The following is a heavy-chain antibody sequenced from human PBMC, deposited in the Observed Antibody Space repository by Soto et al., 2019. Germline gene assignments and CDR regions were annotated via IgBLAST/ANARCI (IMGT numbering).Heavy chain of an antibody. Sequence: GESLKISCKGSGYSFTSYWIGWVRQMPGKGLEWMGIIYPGDSDTRYSPSFQGQVTISADKSISTAYLQWSSLKASDTAMYYCASRKTGGIAVAGHDAFDIWGQGTMVNVSS. D-gene: IGHD6-19*01. CDR2: IYPGDSDT. CDR3: ASRKTGGIAVAGHDAFDI. V-gene: IGHV5-51*01. J-gene: IGHJ3*02. CDR1: GYSFTSYW.